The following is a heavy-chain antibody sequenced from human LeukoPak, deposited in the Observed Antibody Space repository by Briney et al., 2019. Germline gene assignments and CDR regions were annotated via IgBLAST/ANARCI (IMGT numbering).Heavy chain of an antibody. CDR3: ARQANPKTPLSP. CDR2: IYYSGST. J-gene: IGHJ5*02. Sequence: PSETLSLTCTVSGGSISSYYWSWIRQPPGKGLEWIGYIYYSGSTNYNPSLKSRVTLSVDTSKNQFSLKLSSVTAADTAVYYCARQANPKTPLSPWGQGTLVTVSS. V-gene: IGHV4-59*08. CDR1: GGSISSYY.